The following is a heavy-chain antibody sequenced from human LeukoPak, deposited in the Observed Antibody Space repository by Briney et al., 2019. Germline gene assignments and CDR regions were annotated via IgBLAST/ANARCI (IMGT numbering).Heavy chain of an antibody. Sequence: PGGSLRLSCAASGFTVSSYYVSWVRQAPGKGLEWVSVIYSGGSTYYADSVEGRFTVSRDNAKNTLYLQMNSLRAEDTAVYYCARDVVAANFHDYWGQGTLVTASS. V-gene: IGHV3-53*01. J-gene: IGHJ4*02. D-gene: IGHD2-15*01. CDR3: ARDVVAANFHDY. CDR1: GFTVSSYY. CDR2: IYSGGST.